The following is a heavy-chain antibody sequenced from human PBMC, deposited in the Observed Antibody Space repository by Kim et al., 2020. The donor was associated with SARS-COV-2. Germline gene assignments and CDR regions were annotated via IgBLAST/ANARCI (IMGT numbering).Heavy chain of an antibody. Sequence: GGSLRLSCAASGFTFSSYWMHWVRQAPGKGLVWVSRINSDGSTTSYADSVKGRFTISRDNAKNTLYLQMNSLRAEDTAVYYCARDRNFCTSTSCWGWFDAWGQGTLVTVSS. D-gene: IGHD2-2*01. CDR1: GFTFSSYW. V-gene: IGHV3-74*01. CDR2: INSDGSTT. J-gene: IGHJ5*02. CDR3: ARDRNFCTSTSCWGWFDA.